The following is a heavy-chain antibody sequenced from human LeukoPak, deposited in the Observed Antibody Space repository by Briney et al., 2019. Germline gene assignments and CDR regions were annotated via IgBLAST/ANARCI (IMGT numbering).Heavy chain of an antibody. J-gene: IGHJ4*02. CDR2: ISYDGSNK. D-gene: IGHD2-15*01. V-gene: IGHV3-30-3*01. CDR1: GFTFSSYA. CDR3: ARRGGVVVVAALDY. Sequence: SGGFLRLSCAASGFTFSSYAMHWVRQAPGKGLEWVAVISYDGSNKYYADSVKGRFTISRDNSKNTLYLQMNSLRAEDTAVYYCARRGGVVVVAALDYWGQGTLVTVSS.